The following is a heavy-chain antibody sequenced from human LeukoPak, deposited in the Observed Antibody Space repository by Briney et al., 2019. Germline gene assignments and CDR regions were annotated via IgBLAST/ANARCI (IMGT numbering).Heavy chain of an antibody. D-gene: IGHD5-12*01. CDR3: AKNSGYYRLDS. CDR2: ISNDETHR. J-gene: IGHJ4*02. CDR1: GFAFNNFW. Sequence: GGSLRLSCAASGFAFNNFWKTWIRQAPGKGLEWVATISNDETHRQYADSLRGRFTISRDNAKNLLYLQMSSLRADDTAMYYCAKNSGYYRLDSWGQSTLVIVSS. V-gene: IGHV3-7*01.